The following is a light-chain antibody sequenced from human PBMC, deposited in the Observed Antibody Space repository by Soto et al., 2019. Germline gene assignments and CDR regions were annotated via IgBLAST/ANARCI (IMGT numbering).Light chain of an antibody. Sequence: QSGLTQPPSASGTPGQRVTISCSGCSSNDGTNHVNWYQQLPGTAPKLLFYSDNQRPSGVPDRFSGSKSGTSASLAISGLQSEDEADYYCATRDERLSGRVLGGGTKLTVL. J-gene: IGLJ3*02. CDR3: ATRDERLSGRV. V-gene: IGLV1-44*01. CDR1: SSNDGTNH. CDR2: SDN.